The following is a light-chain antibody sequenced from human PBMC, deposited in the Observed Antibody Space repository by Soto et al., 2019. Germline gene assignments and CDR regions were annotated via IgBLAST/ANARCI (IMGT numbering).Light chain of an antibody. CDR1: QSISNSY. CDR2: GAS. Sequence: EIVLTQSPATLSLSPGERATLSCRASQSISNSYLAWYQQKPGQAPRLLMYGASSRATGIPDRFIGSGSVTDFTLTISRLEPEDFAVYFCQQYGSSPRTFGQGTKVDIK. V-gene: IGKV3-20*01. J-gene: IGKJ1*01. CDR3: QQYGSSPRT.